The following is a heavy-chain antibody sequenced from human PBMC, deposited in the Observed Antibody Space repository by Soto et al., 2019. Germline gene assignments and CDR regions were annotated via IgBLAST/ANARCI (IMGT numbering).Heavy chain of an antibody. D-gene: IGHD6-19*01. V-gene: IGHV4-30-2*01. J-gene: IGHJ5*02. Sequence: SETLSLTCAVSGGSISSGGYSWSWIRQPPGKGLEWIGYIYHSGSTYYNPSLKSRVTISVDRSKNQFSLKLSSVTAADTAVYYCASSPGGAVAAKRQGWFDPWGQGTLVTVSS. CDR1: GGSISSGGYS. CDR2: IYHSGST. CDR3: ASSPGGAVAAKRQGWFDP.